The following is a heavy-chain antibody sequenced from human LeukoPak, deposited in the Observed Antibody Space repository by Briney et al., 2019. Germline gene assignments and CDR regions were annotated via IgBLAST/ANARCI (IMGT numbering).Heavy chain of an antibody. Sequence: SETLSLTCAVYGGSFSGYYWSWIRQPPGKGLEWIGEINHSGSTNYNPSLKSRVTISVDTSKNQFSLKLSSMTAADTAVYYCARTSGTPHYDYWGQGTLVTVSS. CDR2: INHSGST. CDR3: ARTSGTPHYDY. CDR1: GGSFSGYY. V-gene: IGHV4-34*01. D-gene: IGHD1-26*01. J-gene: IGHJ4*02.